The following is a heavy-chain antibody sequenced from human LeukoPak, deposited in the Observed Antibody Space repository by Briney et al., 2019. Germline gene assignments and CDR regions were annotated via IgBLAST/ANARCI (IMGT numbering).Heavy chain of an antibody. CDR2: IKQDGSEK. D-gene: IGHD3-22*01. V-gene: IGHV3-7*01. CDR3: ARTQYYYDSSGYWFDY. CDR1: GGSISSSNW. J-gene: IGHJ4*02. Sequence: GTLSLTCAVSGGSISSSNWWSWVRQPPGKGLEWVANIKQDGSEKYYVDSVKGRFTISRDNAKNSLYLQMNSLRAEDTAVYYCARTQYYYDSSGYWFDYWGQGTLVTVSS.